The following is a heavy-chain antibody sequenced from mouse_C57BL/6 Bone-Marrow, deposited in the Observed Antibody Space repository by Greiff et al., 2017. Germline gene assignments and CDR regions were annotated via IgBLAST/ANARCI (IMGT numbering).Heavy chain of an antibody. V-gene: IGHV14-4*01. CDR2: IDPENGDT. CDR3: TRERMCTFYWDY. CDR1: GFNIKDDY. Sequence: VQLQQSGAELVRPGASVKLSCTASGFNIKDDYMHWVQQRPEQGLEWIGWIDPENGDTEYASKFQGKATITADTSSNTAYVQLSRLTSADTAVYYCTRERMCTFYWDYWGQGTTLPVSS. J-gene: IGHJ2*01.